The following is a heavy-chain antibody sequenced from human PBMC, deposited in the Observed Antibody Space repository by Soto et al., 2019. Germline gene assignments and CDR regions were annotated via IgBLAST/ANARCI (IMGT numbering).Heavy chain of an antibody. J-gene: IGHJ4*01. CDR2: MNPNSGNT. CDR3: ARGQYIGISYYDFWSGYSQTFDY. Sequence: ASVKVSCKASGYTFTSYDINWVRQATGQGLEWMGWMNPNSGNTGYAQKFQGRVTMTRNTSISTAYMELSSLRSEDTAVYYCARGQYIGISYYDFWSGYSQTFDYWG. V-gene: IGHV1-8*01. D-gene: IGHD3-3*01. CDR1: GYTFTSYD.